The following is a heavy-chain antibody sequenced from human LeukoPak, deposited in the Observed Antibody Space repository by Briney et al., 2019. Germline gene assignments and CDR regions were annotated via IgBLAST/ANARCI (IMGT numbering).Heavy chain of an antibody. CDR2: INSSGGST. CDR1: GYTFTNYY. D-gene: IGHD3-10*01. V-gene: IGHV1-46*01. Sequence: EASVKVSCKASGYTFTNYYVHWVRQAPGQGLEWMGIINSSGGSTSYAQKFQGRVTMTRDTSTSTVYMELSSLRSEDTAVYYCARSWFGELGPCYWGQGTLVTVSS. J-gene: IGHJ4*02. CDR3: ARSWFGELGPCY.